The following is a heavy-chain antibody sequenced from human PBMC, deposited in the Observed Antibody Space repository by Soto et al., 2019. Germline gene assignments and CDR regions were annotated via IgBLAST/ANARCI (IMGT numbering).Heavy chain of an antibody. D-gene: IGHD6-25*01. V-gene: IGHV4-30-4*01. J-gene: IGHJ6*02. CDR2: IYYSGST. Sequence: SLTCTFSGGSISSGDYYLSWIRQPPGKGLEWIGYIYYSGSTYYNPSLKSRVTISVDTSKNQFSLKLSSVTAADTAVYYCARDLRSVGPSGGGMDVWGQGTTVTVSS. CDR3: ARDLRSVGPSGGGMDV. CDR1: GGSISSGDYY.